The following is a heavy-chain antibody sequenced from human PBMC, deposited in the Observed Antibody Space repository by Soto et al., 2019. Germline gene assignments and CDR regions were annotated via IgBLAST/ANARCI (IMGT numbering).Heavy chain of an antibody. Sequence: SVKVSCKTPVGAFNNHTFNLVRQAPGQGLEWVGLVIPTLATADYAQKFQGRVTMTADEVTNTAYMELSSLRSDDTGVYYCASDYGEVDAFDIWGQGTLVTVSS. CDR1: VGAFNNHT. CDR3: ASDYGEVDAFDI. V-gene: IGHV1-69*08. D-gene: IGHD4-17*01. J-gene: IGHJ3*02. CDR2: VIPTLATA.